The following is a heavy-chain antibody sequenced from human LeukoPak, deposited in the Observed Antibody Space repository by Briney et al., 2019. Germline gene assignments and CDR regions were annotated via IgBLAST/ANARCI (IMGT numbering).Heavy chain of an antibody. CDR3: AREKIGYYDSSGRGWFDP. Sequence: PSETLSLTCAVYGGSFSDYYWTWIRQPPGKGLEWIGEINHSGSANYNPSLKSRVTISVDTSKNQFSLKLGSVTAADTAVYYCAREKIGYYDSSGRGWFDPWGQGTLVTVSS. D-gene: IGHD3-22*01. V-gene: IGHV4-34*01. J-gene: IGHJ5*02. CDR2: INHSGSA. CDR1: GGSFSDYY.